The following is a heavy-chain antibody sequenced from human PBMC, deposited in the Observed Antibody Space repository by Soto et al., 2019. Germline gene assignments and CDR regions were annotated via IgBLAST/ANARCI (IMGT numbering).Heavy chain of an antibody. J-gene: IGHJ5*02. Sequence: QITLKESGPTLVKPTQTLTLTCTFSGFSLSTRGVGVGWIRQPPGKALEWLALIYWDDDKRYSPSLKSRLTITKDTSKNQVVLTNTTRDPGDSATYYCAHRLYINNTRGVVIRECWFHPWGQGTLVTVSS. CDR3: AHRLYINNTRGVVIRECWFHP. CDR2: IYWDDDK. D-gene: IGHD3-10*01. V-gene: IGHV2-5*02. CDR1: GFSLSTRGVG.